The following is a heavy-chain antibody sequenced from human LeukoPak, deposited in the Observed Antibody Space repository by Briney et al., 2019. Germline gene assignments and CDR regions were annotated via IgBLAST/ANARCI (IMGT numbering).Heavy chain of an antibody. D-gene: IGHD3-9*01. CDR2: ISGSGGST. Sequence: PGGSLRLSCAASGFTFSSYAMSWVRQAPGKGLEWVSAISGSGGSTYYADSVKGRFTISRDNSKNTLYLQMNSLRAEDTAVYYCAAQRHYDILTGPMKRGYFDYWGQGTLVTVSS. CDR3: AAQRHYDILTGPMKRGYFDY. V-gene: IGHV3-23*01. CDR1: GFTFSSYA. J-gene: IGHJ4*02.